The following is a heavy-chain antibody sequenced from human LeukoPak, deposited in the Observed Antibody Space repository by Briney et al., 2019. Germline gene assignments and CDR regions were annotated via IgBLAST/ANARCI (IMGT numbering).Heavy chain of an antibody. J-gene: IGHJ4*02. Sequence: GGSLRLSCAASGFTFSSYWMSWVRQAPGKGLEWVSAISGSGGSTYYADSVKGRFTISRDNSKNTLYLQMNSLRAEDTAVYYCAKGSHYSKGYYFDYWGQGTLVTVSS. CDR2: ISGSGGST. CDR1: GFTFSSYW. D-gene: IGHD4-4*01. CDR3: AKGSHYSKGYYFDY. V-gene: IGHV3-23*01.